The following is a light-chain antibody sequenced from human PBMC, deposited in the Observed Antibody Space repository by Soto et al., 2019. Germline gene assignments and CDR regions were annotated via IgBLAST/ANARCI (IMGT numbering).Light chain of an antibody. V-gene: IGKV3-11*01. J-gene: IGKJ5*01. CDR2: DAS. Sequence: ETVLTQSPASLSFSPGERATLSCRASQNIGRYLAWYQQKPGQAPRLLIYDASNRATGIPDRFSGSGSGTDFTLIISRLEPEDFALYYCQHYGGPPITFGQGTRLEIK. CDR3: QHYGGPPIT. CDR1: QNIGRY.